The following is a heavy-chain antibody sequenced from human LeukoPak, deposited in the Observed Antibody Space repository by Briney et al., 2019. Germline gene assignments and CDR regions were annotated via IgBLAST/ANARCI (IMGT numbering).Heavy chain of an antibody. V-gene: IGHV4-39*07. CDR1: GDSISSSSYY. CDR3: TRENYFDY. J-gene: IGHJ4*02. CDR2: IYYSGST. Sequence: SETLSLTCTVSGDSISSSSYYWGWIRQPPGKGLEWIGSIYYSGSTNYNPSLKSRVTISLDTSKNQFSLKLSSVTAADTAVYYCTRENYFDYWGQGTLVTVSS.